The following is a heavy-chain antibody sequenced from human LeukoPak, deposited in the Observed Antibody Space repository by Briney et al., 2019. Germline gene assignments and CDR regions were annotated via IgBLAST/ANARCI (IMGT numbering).Heavy chain of an antibody. J-gene: IGHJ4*02. Sequence: GGSLRLSCVVSGFPFSSYAMSWVRQAPGKGLEWVSAISGSGGSTYYADSVKGRFTISRDNSKNTLYLQMNSLRAEDTAVYYCAKGGSSGYVSIGSDWGQGTLVTVSS. V-gene: IGHV3-23*01. CDR3: AKGGSSGYVSIGSD. CDR1: GFPFSSYA. D-gene: IGHD5-12*01. CDR2: ISGSGGST.